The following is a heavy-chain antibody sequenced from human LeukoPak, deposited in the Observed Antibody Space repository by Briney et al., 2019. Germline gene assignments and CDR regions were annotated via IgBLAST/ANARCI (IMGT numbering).Heavy chain of an antibody. CDR1: GGSLSSYY. Sequence: SETLSLTCTVSGGSLSSYYWSWIRQPAGKGLEWIGRIYTSGSTNYNPSLKSRVSMSVDTSKNQFSLKLSSVTAADTAVYYCARNSVIRGIRWFDPWGQGTLVTVSS. D-gene: IGHD3-10*01. CDR3: ARNSVIRGIRWFDP. CDR2: IYTSGST. V-gene: IGHV4-4*07. J-gene: IGHJ5*02.